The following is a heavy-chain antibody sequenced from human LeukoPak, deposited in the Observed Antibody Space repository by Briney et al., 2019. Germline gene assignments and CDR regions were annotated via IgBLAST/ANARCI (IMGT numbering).Heavy chain of an antibody. CDR1: GGSFSGYY. Sequence: SETLSLTCAVYGGSFSGYYWSWIRQPPGKGLEWIGEINHSGSTNYNPSLKSRVTISVDTSKNQFSLKLSSVTAADTAVYYCARGGGAYYMDVWGKGTTVTVSS. V-gene: IGHV4-34*01. D-gene: IGHD4-17*01. CDR2: INHSGST. J-gene: IGHJ6*03. CDR3: ARGGGAYYMDV.